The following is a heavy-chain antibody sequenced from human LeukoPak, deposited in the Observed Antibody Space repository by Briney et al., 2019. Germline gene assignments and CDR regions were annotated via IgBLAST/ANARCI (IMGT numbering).Heavy chain of an antibody. CDR1: GFTFSSYG. V-gene: IGHV3-30*02. Sequence: GGSLRLSCAASGFTFSSYGMHWVRQAPGKGLEWVVFIRYDGSNKYYADSVKGRFTISRDNSKNTLYLQMNSLRAEDTAVYYCAKEKRSYYWFDPWGQGTLVTVS. CDR3: AKEKRSYYWFDP. J-gene: IGHJ5*02. D-gene: IGHD1-26*01. CDR2: IRYDGSNK.